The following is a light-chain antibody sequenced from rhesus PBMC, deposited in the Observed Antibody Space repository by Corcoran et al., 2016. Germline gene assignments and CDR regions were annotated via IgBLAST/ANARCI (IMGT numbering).Light chain of an antibody. CDR2: GAS. Sequence: QVILTQSPATLSLSPGERATLSCRASQSVSSYLAWYQQKPGQAPRLLIYGASSRATGIPDRFSGSGSGTDCTRTISSLEPEDVGVYHCYQHSSGYSFGQGTKVEIK. CDR3: YQHSSGYS. CDR1: QSVSSY. V-gene: IGKV3-10*01. J-gene: IGKJ2*01.